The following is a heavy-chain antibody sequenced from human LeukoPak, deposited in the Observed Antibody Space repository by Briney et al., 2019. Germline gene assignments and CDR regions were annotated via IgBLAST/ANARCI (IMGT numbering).Heavy chain of an antibody. D-gene: IGHD1-26*01. CDR3: ARAWESIAGYYFDY. J-gene: IGHJ4*02. CDR2: INPSFNPGVDVT. Sequence: ASVEVSCKASGYTFSSYHIHWVRQAPGQGLEWMGKINPSFNPGVDVTSYAQKFQGRVTMTRDISTNTVYMELSSLTSEDTAVYYCARAWESIAGYYFDYWGQGTLVTVSS. V-gene: IGHV1-46*01. CDR1: GYTFSSYH.